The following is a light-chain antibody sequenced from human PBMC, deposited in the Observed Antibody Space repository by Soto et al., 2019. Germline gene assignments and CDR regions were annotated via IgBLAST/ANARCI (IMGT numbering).Light chain of an antibody. V-gene: IGKV1-5*03. CDR2: KPS. J-gene: IGKJ2*01. CDR1: QSSSIW. CDR3: QLYNILYH. Sequence: DIQMTQSPSTLSASVGDRVTITCRASQSSSIWLAWYQNKPGKAPKLLIYKPSSLESGDPSRFRGSGSGTAFTLPISRQQPDDLATYYCQLYNILYHFGPATKMEIK.